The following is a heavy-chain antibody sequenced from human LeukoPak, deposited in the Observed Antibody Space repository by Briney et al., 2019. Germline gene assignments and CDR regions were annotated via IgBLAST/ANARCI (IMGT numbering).Heavy chain of an antibody. Sequence: QPGGSLRLSCAASGFTFSSYAMSWVRQAPGKGLEWVSAISGSGGSTYYADSVKGRFTISRDNSKNTLYLRMNSLRAEGTAVYYCAKSGATVTTEDVVDYWGQGTLVTVSS. V-gene: IGHV3-23*01. CDR2: ISGSGGST. D-gene: IGHD4-17*01. J-gene: IGHJ4*02. CDR1: GFTFSSYA. CDR3: AKSGATVTTEDVVDY.